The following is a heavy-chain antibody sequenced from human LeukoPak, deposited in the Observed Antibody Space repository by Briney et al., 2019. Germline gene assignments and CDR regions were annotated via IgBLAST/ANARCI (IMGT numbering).Heavy chain of an antibody. CDR3: ARGGNKWELDNWFDP. CDR1: GGSISSYY. V-gene: IGHV4-59*01. CDR2: IYYSGST. D-gene: IGHD1-26*01. Sequence: SETLSLTCTVSGGSISSYYRSWIRQPPGKGLEWIGYIYYSGSTNYNPSLKSRVTISVDTSKNQFSLKLSSVTAADTAVYYCARGGNKWELDNWFDPWGQGTLVTVSS. J-gene: IGHJ5*02.